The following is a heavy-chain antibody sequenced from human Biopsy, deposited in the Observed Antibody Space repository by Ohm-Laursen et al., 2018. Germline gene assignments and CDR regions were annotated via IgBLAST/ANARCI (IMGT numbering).Heavy chain of an antibody. CDR2: VNPNSGNT. CDR3: ARDRIGGRGDPPDH. D-gene: IGHD3-10*01. V-gene: IGHV1-8*01. J-gene: IGHJ4*02. CDR1: GYTFTNYD. Sequence: ASVKVSCKPSGYTFTNYDINWVRQAPGQGPEWMGWVNPNSGNTGYAQKFQGRVAMTRSTSISTAYMELSSLTSEDTAVYYCARDRIGGRGDPPDHWGQGTLVTVSS.